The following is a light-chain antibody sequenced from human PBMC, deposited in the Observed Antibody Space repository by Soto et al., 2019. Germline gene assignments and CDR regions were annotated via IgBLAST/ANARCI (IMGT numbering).Light chain of an antibody. CDR2: EVS. Sequence: QSALTQPASVSGSPGQSITISCTGTSSDIGNYNYVSWYQQHPGEAPKLMIYEVSNRPSGVSNRFSGSKSGNTASLTISGLQAEDEADYYCSSYTSSSTLNYVFGTGTKVTVL. CDR1: SSDIGNYNY. V-gene: IGLV2-14*01. J-gene: IGLJ1*01. CDR3: SSYTSSSTLNYV.